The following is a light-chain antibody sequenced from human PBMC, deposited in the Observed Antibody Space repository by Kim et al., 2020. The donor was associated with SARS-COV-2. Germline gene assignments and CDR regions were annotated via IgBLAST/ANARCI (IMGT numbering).Light chain of an antibody. Sequence: QAVVTQEPSLTVSPGGTVTLTCGSSTGTVTGGHWTHWFQQKPGQAPRTLIYDTNNKHSWTPVRFSGSLLGGKAALTLSGAQPEDEADYYCLVSYNDLRVFGGGTQLTVL. CDR2: DTN. CDR1: TGTVTGGHW. V-gene: IGLV7-46*01. J-gene: IGLJ3*02. CDR3: LVSYNDLRV.